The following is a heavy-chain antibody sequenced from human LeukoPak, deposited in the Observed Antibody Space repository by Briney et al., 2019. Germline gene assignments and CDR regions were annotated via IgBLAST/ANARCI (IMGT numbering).Heavy chain of an antibody. Sequence: HPGGSLRLSCAASGFTFSSYWMNWVRQVPGKGLLWVSRVNGDGSSTSYADSVKGRFTVSRDNAKNTVYLQMNSLRAEDTAVYYCTRDKPTVVVPAGVPYYYYYMDVWGKGATVTVSS. D-gene: IGHD2-2*01. CDR1: GFTFSSYW. CDR3: TRDKPTVVVPAGVPYYYYYMDV. V-gene: IGHV3-74*01. CDR2: VNGDGSST. J-gene: IGHJ6*03.